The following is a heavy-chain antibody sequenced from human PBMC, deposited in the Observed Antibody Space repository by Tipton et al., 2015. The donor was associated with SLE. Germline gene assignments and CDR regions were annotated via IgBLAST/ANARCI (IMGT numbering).Heavy chain of an antibody. Sequence: TLSLTCAVSGYSISSGYYWTWIRQPPGKGLEWIGSIYHSGSTYYNPSLKSRVNTSVDMSKNKFSLKMTSVTAADTAVYYCARQRGYNYGLYNWFDPWGQGTLVTVSS. D-gene: IGHD3/OR15-3a*01. CDR1: GYSISSGYY. CDR2: IYHSGST. CDR3: ARQRGYNYGLYNWFDP. J-gene: IGHJ5*02. V-gene: IGHV4-38-2*01.